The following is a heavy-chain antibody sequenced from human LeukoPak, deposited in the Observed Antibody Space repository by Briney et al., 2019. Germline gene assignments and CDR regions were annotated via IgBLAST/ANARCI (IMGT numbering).Heavy chain of an antibody. V-gene: IGHV4-38-2*02. J-gene: IGHJ5*01. CDR3: ARVFSSGRCTDS. Sequence: SETLSLTCTVSGYSISSGYYWAWMRQPPGKGLEWIGSINHSGSTYYNPSLKSRVTVSVDTSKNQVSLRLSSVTAADTAVYYCARVFSSGRCTDSWGQGTLVTVSS. CDR2: INHSGST. CDR1: GYSISSGYY. D-gene: IGHD3-22*01.